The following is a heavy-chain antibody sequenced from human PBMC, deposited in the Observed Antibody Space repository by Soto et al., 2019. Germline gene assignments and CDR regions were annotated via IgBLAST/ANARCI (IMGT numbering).Heavy chain of an antibody. CDR3: ARTAYSSGRISWFDP. V-gene: IGHV4-59*08. CDR1: GGSISSYY. Sequence: SETLSLTCTVSGGSISSYYWSWIRQPPGKGLEWIGYIYYSGSTNYNPPLKSRVTISVDTSKNQFSLKLSSVTAADTAVYYCARTAYSSGRISWFDPWGQGTLVTVSS. D-gene: IGHD6-19*01. J-gene: IGHJ5*02. CDR2: IYYSGST.